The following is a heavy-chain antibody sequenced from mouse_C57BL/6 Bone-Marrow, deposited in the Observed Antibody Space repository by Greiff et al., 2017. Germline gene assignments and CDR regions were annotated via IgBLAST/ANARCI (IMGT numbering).Heavy chain of an antibody. Sequence: EVKLMESGGGLVQPGGSLKLSCAASGFTFSDYYMYWVRQTPEKRLEWVAYISNGGGSTYYPDTVKGRFTISRDNAKNTLYLQMSRLKSEDTAMYYCARGDYYGNYFDYWGQGTTLTVSP. CDR3: ARGDYYGNYFDY. CDR1: GFTFSDYY. V-gene: IGHV5-12*01. J-gene: IGHJ2*01. CDR2: ISNGGGST. D-gene: IGHD1-1*01.